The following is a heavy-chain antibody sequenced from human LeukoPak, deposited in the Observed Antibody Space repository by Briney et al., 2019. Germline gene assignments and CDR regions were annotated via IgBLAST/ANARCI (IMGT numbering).Heavy chain of an antibody. V-gene: IGHV3-33*06. CDR1: GFSFSSYA. J-gene: IGHJ4*02. Sequence: QTGGSLRLSCAAAGFSFSSYAMHWVRQAPGKGLEWVAVIWYDGSNQYYADSVRGRFTISRDNSKNTLHLQMNSLRAEDTAAYYCVKSGPDFGDLPSEYYFDFWGQGTLATVSS. CDR2: IWYDGSNQ. CDR3: VKSGPDFGDLPSEYYFDF. D-gene: IGHD4-17*01.